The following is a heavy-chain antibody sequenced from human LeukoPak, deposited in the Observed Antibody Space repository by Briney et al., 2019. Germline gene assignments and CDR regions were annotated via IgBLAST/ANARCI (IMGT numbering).Heavy chain of an antibody. CDR1: GYSISSGYY. J-gene: IGHJ4*02. V-gene: IGHV4-38-2*01. Sequence: NSSETLSLTCAVSGYSISSGYYWGWIRQPPGKGLEWIGNIYHGGSTYYNPSLKSRVTISVDTSKNQFSLKLSSVTAADTAVYYCARLPYHCSSSSCNPTGPDYWGQGTLVTVSS. D-gene: IGHD2-2*01. CDR2: IYHGGST. CDR3: ARLPYHCSSSSCNPTGPDY.